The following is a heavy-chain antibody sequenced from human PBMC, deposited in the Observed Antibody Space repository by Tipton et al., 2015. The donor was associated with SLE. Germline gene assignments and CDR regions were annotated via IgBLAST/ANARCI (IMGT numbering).Heavy chain of an antibody. CDR1: GGSINGYF. CDR2: IHYTGSS. J-gene: IGHJ4*02. D-gene: IGHD3-10*01. CDR3: ARHTGASPFDS. V-gene: IGHV4-59*08. Sequence: TLSLTCTVSGGSINGYFWSWIRQPPGKELEWIGYIHYTGSSHYRASFEGRFTISADTSKNQISLMLSSVTAADTALYYCARHTGASPFDSWGQGTLVTVSS.